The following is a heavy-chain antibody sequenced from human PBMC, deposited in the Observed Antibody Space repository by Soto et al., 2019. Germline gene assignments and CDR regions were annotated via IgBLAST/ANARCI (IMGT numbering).Heavy chain of an antibody. D-gene: IGHD3-9*01. V-gene: IGHV3-23*01. CDR1: GFAFDSYA. CDR3: AKETRIIIFRARIPQDEDYYGMDV. CDR2: ISDSGGST. J-gene: IGHJ6*02. Sequence: GGSLRLSCAASGFAFDSYAMSWVRQAPGKGLEWVSGISDSGGSTYYADSVKGRFTISRDNSKNTLYLQMNSLRAEDTAIYYCAKETRIIIFRARIPQDEDYYGMDVWGRGATVTVS.